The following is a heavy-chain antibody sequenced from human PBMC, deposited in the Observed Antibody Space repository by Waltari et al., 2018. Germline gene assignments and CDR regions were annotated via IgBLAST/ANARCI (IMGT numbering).Heavy chain of an antibody. CDR3: ARGATRWEPGQPFDY. D-gene: IGHD1-26*01. J-gene: IGHJ4*02. CDR2: IKQDGSEK. CDR1: GFTFSSYW. Sequence: EVQLVESGGGLVQPGGSLRLSCAASGFTFSSYWMSWVRQAPGKGLEWVANIKQDGSEKYYVDSVKGRFTISRDNAKNSLYLQMNSLRAEDKAVYYCARGATRWEPGQPFDYWGQGTLVTVSS. V-gene: IGHV3-7*01.